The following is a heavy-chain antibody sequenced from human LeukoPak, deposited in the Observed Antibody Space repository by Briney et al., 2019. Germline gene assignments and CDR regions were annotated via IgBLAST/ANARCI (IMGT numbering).Heavy chain of an antibody. D-gene: IGHD3-3*01. J-gene: IGHJ4*02. CDR1: GGSISSYY. CDR3: ARSPYDFWSGYYSFDY. Sequence: SETVSLTCTVSGGSISSYYWSWIRQPPGKGLEWIGYIYYSGSTNYNPSLKSRVTISVDTSKNQFSLKLSSVTAADTAVYYCARSPYDFWSGYYSFDYWGQGTLVTVSS. V-gene: IGHV4-59*01. CDR2: IYYSGST.